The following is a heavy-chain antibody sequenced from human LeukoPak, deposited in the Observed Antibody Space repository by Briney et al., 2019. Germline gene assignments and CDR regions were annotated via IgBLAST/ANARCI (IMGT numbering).Heavy chain of an antibody. CDR1: GGSISSYY. CDR3: ARDYGGSPDAFDI. J-gene: IGHJ3*02. Sequence: PSETLSLTCTVSGGSISSYYWSWIRQPPRKGLEWIGYIYYSGSTHYNPSLNSRVTISVDTSKNQFSLKLSSVTAADTAVYYCARDYGGSPDAFDIWGQGTMVTVSS. CDR2: IYYSGST. D-gene: IGHD4-23*01. V-gene: IGHV4-59*01.